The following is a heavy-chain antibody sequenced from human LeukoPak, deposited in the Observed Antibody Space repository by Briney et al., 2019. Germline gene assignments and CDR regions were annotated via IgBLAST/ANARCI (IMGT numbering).Heavy chain of an antibody. Sequence: ASVKVSCKASGGTFSSYTISWVRQAPGQGLEWMGWINPNSGGTNYAQKFQGRVTMTRDTSISTAYMELSRLRSDDTAVYYCARPSSGWPHWGQGTLVTVSS. V-gene: IGHV1-2*02. J-gene: IGHJ4*02. CDR2: INPNSGGT. CDR3: ARPSSGWPH. CDR1: GGTFSSYT. D-gene: IGHD6-19*01.